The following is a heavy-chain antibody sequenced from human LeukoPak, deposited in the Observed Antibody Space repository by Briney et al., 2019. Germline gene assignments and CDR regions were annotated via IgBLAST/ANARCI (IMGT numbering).Heavy chain of an antibody. CDR2: INPSGGST. J-gene: IGHJ4*02. CDR3: ASWDTAMVTGY. D-gene: IGHD5-18*01. V-gene: IGHV1-46*01. Sequence: ASVKVSCKASGYTFTGYYMHWVRQAPGQGLEWMGIINPSGGSTSYAQKFQGRVTMTRDTSTSTVYMELSSLRSGDTAVYYCASWDTAMVTGYWGQGTLVTVSS. CDR1: GYTFTGYY.